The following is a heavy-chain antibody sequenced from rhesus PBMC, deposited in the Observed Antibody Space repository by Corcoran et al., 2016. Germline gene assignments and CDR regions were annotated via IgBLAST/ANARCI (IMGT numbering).Heavy chain of an antibody. CDR1: GGSISSNY. Sequence: QVQLQESGPGLVKPLETLSLTCAVSGGSISSNYWSWIRQAPGKGLEWLGYIYGSGSRTNYNPSLKSRVTLSVDTSKNQLSLKLTSVTAADTAVYYCARGSGSGLFDYWGQGVLVTVSS. CDR2: IYGSGSRT. CDR3: ARGSGSGLFDY. D-gene: IGHD6-31*01. V-gene: IGHV4S11*01. J-gene: IGHJ4*01.